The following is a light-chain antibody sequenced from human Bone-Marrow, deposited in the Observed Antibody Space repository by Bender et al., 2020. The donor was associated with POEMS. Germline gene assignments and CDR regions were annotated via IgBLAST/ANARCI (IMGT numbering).Light chain of an antibody. CDR2: DVS. CDR3: GSYGGSLNLI. Sequence: QSALTQPRSVSGSPGQSVTISCTGTSSDVGGYNYVSWYQQHPGKAPKLMIYDVSKRPSGVPDRFSGSKSGNTASLTISGLQAEDEAYYYCGSYGGSLNLIFGGGTMLTVL. V-gene: IGLV2-11*01. J-gene: IGLJ2*01. CDR1: SSDVGGYNY.